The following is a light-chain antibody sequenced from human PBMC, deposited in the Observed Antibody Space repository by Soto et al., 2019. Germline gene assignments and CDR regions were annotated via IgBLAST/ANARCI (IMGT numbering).Light chain of an antibody. V-gene: IGLV2-8*01. CDR3: SSYAGSLYV. J-gene: IGLJ1*01. Sequence: QSALTQPPSAAGSPGQSVTISCTGTIRDVGAYNYVSWSQQHPGKAPKLMIYEVSKRPSVVPDRFSASKSGNTAYLNVSGLQAEDEADYYCSSYAGSLYVFGPGTKVTVL. CDR1: IRDVGAYNY. CDR2: EVS.